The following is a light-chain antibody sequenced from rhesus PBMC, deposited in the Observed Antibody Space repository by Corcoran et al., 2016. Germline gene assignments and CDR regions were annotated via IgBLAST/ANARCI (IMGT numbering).Light chain of an antibody. J-gene: IGKJ3*01. V-gene: IGKV1-22*01. CDR3: QQYSSRPLT. Sequence: DIQMTQSPSSLSASLGDTVTISCRASQSVGSTLAWYQQRPRKAPKLLIYKAPTLETGVPSRFSGRGSGTDFTLSISSLQSDDFATYYCQQYSSRPLTFGPGTKLDIK. CDR2: KAP. CDR1: QSVGST.